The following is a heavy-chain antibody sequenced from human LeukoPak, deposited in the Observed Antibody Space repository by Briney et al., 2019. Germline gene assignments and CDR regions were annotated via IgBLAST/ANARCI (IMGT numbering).Heavy chain of an antibody. Sequence: GGSLRLSCVVSGLTFGNAWESWVRQAPGKGLEWVGRIKSKNVGETTEYAAPVQGRFTISRDDSKNTVYPQMRSLKTEDTAVYYCTTGPGNSGYWGQGTLVTVSS. J-gene: IGHJ4*02. CDR3: TTGPGNSGY. CDR1: GLTFGNAW. V-gene: IGHV3-15*01. D-gene: IGHD4-23*01. CDR2: IKSKNVGETT.